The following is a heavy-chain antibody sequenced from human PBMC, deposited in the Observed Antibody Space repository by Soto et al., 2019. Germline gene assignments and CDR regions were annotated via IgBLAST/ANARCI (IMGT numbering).Heavy chain of an antibody. CDR2: VFYSGAT. V-gene: IGHV4-30-4*01. CDR1: GGPIKTGDYY. J-gene: IGHJ4*02. Sequence: LSLTCNVSGGPIKTGDYYWNWIRQPPGKGLEWIGYVFYSGATNYSPSLKSRAAISMDTSKSQFSLSLTSVTAADTAVYYCARAGFSYGHLLFWGQGIRVTVSS. CDR3: ARAGFSYGHLLF. D-gene: IGHD3-10*01.